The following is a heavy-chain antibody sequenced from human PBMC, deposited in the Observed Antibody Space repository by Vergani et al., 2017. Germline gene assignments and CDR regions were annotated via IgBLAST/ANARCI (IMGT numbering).Heavy chain of an antibody. CDR1: GFTFSSYG. V-gene: IGHV4-59*04. CDR2: INYVGRTY. J-gene: IGHJ2*01. Sequence: QVQLVESGGGVVQPGRSLRLSCLASGFTFSSYGMHWVRQAPGKGLEWIGSINYVGRTYYIPSLQSRATVFVDTSKNQFSLNLTSVTAADTAVYYCARGRGDNWYFDLWGRGTLVTVSS. D-gene: IGHD3-16*01. CDR3: ARGRGDNWYFDL.